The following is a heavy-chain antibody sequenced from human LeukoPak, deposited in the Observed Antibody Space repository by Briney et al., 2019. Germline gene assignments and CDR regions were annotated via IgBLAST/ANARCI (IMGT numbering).Heavy chain of an antibody. J-gene: IGHJ5*02. CDR3: ARDPLYYDFWSGYFGTLWFDP. D-gene: IGHD3-3*01. CDR1: GFTFSSYW. Sequence: GGSLRLSCAASGFTFSSYWMHWVRQAPGKGLVWVSRINTDGSSTSYADSVKGRFTISRDNAKNTLYLQMNSLRAEDTAVYYCARDPLYYDFWSGYFGTLWFDPWGQGTLVTASS. CDR2: INTDGSST. V-gene: IGHV3-74*01.